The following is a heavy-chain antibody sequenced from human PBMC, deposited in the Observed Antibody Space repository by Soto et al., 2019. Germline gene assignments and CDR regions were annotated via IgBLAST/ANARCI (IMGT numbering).Heavy chain of an antibody. D-gene: IGHD3-16*01. CDR2: IYHSGST. CDR3: GRGGGYTFDY. Sequence: QLQLQESGSGLVKPSQTLSLTCAVSGGSISSGGYSWSWIRQPPGKGLEWIGYIYHSGSTYYNPSPKRRVNISVSSSNNQFAPKLRSRTPADTAGYYLGRGGGYTFDYWGQGTLVTVSS. V-gene: IGHV4-30-2*01. J-gene: IGHJ4*02. CDR1: GGSISSGGYS.